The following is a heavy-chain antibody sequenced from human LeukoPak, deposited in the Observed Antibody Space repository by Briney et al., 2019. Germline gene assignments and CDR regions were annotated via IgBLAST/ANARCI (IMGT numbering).Heavy chain of an antibody. J-gene: IGHJ1*01. Sequence: SGPTLVNPTQTLTLTCTFSGFSLSRNTVGVGWIRQPPGRALEWLASIYWNDNKRYRPSLRDRVTITKDTSKNQVVLTMTNMEPVDTATYYCAHRGVVREKYFLHWGQGTLVTVS. V-gene: IGHV2-5*01. CDR2: IYWNDNK. CDR1: GFSLSRNTVG. D-gene: IGHD3-10*01. CDR3: AHRGVVREKYFLH.